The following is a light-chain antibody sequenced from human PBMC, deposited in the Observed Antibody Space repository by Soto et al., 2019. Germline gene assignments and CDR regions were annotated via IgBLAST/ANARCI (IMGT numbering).Light chain of an antibody. Sequence: DIKMTQTPSSLSASVGDRVTLTCRASRSISTYLNWFQQRPGKSPKVLIYDASSLQSGVPSRFSGSGSGTDFTLTISSLQPEDFATYYCQQSYSTPITFGQGTRLEIK. CDR2: DAS. J-gene: IGKJ5*01. CDR1: RSISTY. V-gene: IGKV1-39*01. CDR3: QQSYSTPIT.